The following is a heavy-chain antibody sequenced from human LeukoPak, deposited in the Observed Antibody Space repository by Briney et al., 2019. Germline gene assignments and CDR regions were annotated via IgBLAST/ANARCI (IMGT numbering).Heavy chain of an antibody. D-gene: IGHD4-11*01. CDR3: AREGTVTTTFDY. CDR1: GFTFSSYA. CDR2: ISGSGGST. V-gene: IGHV3-23*01. J-gene: IGHJ4*02. Sequence: PGGSLRLSCAASGFTFSSYAMSWVRQAPGKGLEWVSAISGSGGSTYYADSVKGRFTVSRDNSRNTVYLQMSSLRAEDTAVYYCAREGTVTTTFDYWGQGTLVTVSS.